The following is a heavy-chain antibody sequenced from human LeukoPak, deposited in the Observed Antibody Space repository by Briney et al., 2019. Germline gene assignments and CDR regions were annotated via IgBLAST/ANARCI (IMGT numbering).Heavy chain of an antibody. J-gene: IGHJ4*02. CDR3: AKEPPLYYNWNSLNGDY. CDR1: GFTFSSYA. V-gene: IGHV3-23*01. D-gene: IGHD1-20*01. CDR2: ISSSGGST. Sequence: GGSLRLSCAASGFTFSSYAMSWVRQAPGKGREWVSAISSSGGSTYYTDSVNGRFTISRDNSKNTLYLQMNSLRAEDTAVYYCAKEPPLYYNWNSLNGDYWGQGTLVTVSS.